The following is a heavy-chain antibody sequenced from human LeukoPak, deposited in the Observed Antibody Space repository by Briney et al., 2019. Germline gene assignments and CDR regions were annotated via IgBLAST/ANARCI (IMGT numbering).Heavy chain of an antibody. CDR3: ARETFHCTTTICYPYYFDF. V-gene: IGHV4-31*03. J-gene: IGHJ4*02. D-gene: IGHD2-2*01. Sequence: PSQTLSLTCSVSGGSINTGDYYWSWIRQHPGKGLEWVGYIYHSGNTYYNPSLRSRLTISVDTSKNQFSLKLSSVTAADTAVYYCARETFHCTTTICYPYYFDFWGQGILVTVSS. CDR1: GGSINTGDYY. CDR2: IYHSGNT.